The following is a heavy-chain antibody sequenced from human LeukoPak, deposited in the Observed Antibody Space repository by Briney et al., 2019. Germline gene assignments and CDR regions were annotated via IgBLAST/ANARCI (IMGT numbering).Heavy chain of an antibody. D-gene: IGHD6-13*01. CDR3: ARVYYSSSYDYWYFDL. CDR2: IFYSGST. J-gene: IGHJ2*01. CDR1: GGSISSSNYY. Sequence: PSETLTLTCTVSGGSISSSNYYWGWIRQPPGKGLEWIGTIFYSGSTYYNPSLKSRVTISADTSKNQFSLKLSSVTAADTAVYYCARVYYSSSYDYWYFDLWGRGTLVTVSS. V-gene: IGHV4-39*07.